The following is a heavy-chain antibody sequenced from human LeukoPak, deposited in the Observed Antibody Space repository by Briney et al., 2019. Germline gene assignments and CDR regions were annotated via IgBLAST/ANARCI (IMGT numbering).Heavy chain of an antibody. CDR3: AHSPLEQWLVYFDY. D-gene: IGHD6-19*01. J-gene: IGHJ4*02. CDR2: IYWDDDK. V-gene: IGHV2-5*02. CDR1: GFSFSTSGVG. Sequence: SGPTLVNPTQTLTLTCTFSGFSFSTSGVGVGWIRQPPGKALEWLALIYWDDDKRYSPSLKSRLTITKDTSKNQVVLTMTNMDPVDTATYYCAHSPLEQWLVYFDYWGQGTLVTVSS.